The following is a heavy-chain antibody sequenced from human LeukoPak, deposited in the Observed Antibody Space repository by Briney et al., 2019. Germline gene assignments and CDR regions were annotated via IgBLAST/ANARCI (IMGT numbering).Heavy chain of an antibody. V-gene: IGHV1-69*13. J-gene: IGHJ3*02. CDR3: AVRWELLHAFDI. D-gene: IGHD1-26*01. CDR2: IIPIFGTA. Sequence: GASVKVSCKASGYTFTSYYMHWVRQAPGQGLEWMGGIIPIFGTANYAQKFQGRVTITADESTSTAYMELSSLRSEDTAVYYCAVRWELLHAFDIWGQGTMVTVSS. CDR1: GYTFTSYY.